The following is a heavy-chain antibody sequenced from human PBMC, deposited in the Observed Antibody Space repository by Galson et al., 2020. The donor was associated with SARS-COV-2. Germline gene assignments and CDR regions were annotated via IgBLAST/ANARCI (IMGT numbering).Heavy chain of an antibody. Sequence: NSGGSLRLSCAASGFTFSSYSMNWVRQAPGKGLEWVSSISSSSSYIYYADPVKCRFTISRDNAKNSLYLQMNSLRAEDTAVYYCASIAAAAPRTYYYYGMDVWGQGTTVTVSS. CDR3: ASIAAAAPRTYYYYGMDV. J-gene: IGHJ6*02. V-gene: IGHV3-21*01. CDR1: GFTFSSYS. CDR2: ISSSSSYI. D-gene: IGHD6-13*01.